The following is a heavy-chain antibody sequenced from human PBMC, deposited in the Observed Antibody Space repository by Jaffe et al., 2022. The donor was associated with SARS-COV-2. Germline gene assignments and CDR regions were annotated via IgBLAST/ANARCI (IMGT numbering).Heavy chain of an antibody. D-gene: IGHD2-2*01. Sequence: QVQLVESGGGVVQPGRSLRLSCAASGFTFSSYAMHWVRQAPGKGLEWVAVISYDGSNKYYADSVKGRFTISRDNSKNTLYLQMNSLRAEDTAVYYCARSGVPAAGGGYYYMDVWGKGTTVTVSS. J-gene: IGHJ6*03. V-gene: IGHV3-30*04. CDR2: ISYDGSNK. CDR1: GFTFSSYA. CDR3: ARSGVPAAGGGYYYMDV.